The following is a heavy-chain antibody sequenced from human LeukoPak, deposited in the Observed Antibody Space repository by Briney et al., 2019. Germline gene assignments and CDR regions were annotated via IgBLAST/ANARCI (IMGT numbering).Heavy chain of an antibody. J-gene: IGHJ4*02. CDR3: AARYGGARSCYAVDY. D-gene: IGHD2-15*01. CDR1: GGSISSRSYY. V-gene: IGHV4-39*01. CDR2: IYSSGST. Sequence: SETLSLTCTVSGGSISSRSYYWGWVRQPPGKGLEWIASIYSSGSTYYNPSLKSRVTISVDTSKNQFSLNLSSVTATDTAVYYCAARYGGARSCYAVDYWGQGTLVTVPS.